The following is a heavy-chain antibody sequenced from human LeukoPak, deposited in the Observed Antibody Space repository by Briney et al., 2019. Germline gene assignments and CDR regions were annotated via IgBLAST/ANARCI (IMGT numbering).Heavy chain of an antibody. CDR1: GFTVSRNY. D-gene: IGHD6-19*01. CDR2: IYSDGSR. J-gene: IGHJ4*02. V-gene: IGHV3-66*01. CDR3: ARDSDNSSGAY. Sequence: GGSLRLSCAVSGFTVSRNYMSWVRQAPGKGLEWVSVIYSDGSRYYADSVKDRFTISRDNAKNTMYLQMNSLRAEDTAVYYCARDSDNSSGAYWGQGTLVTVSS.